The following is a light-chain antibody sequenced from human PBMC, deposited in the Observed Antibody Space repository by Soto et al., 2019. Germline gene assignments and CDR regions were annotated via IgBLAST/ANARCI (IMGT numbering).Light chain of an antibody. CDR1: QSISNY. CDR3: QQYYYRCT. J-gene: IGKJ1*01. CDR2: GAS. V-gene: IGKV3-15*01. Sequence: EVVITQSPDTLSGSPGERATLSCRASQSISNYLAWYQQKPGQAPRLLIYGASTRVTDIPARFSGSGSGTEFTLTISSLQSEDFAVYYCQQYYYRCTFCQGTKVEIK.